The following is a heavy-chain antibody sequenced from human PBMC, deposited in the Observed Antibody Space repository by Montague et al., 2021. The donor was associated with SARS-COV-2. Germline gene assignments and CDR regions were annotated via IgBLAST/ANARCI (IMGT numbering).Heavy chain of an antibody. J-gene: IGHJ4*02. CDR1: GDSISSTYY. D-gene: IGHD2-21*01. CDR2: IYISGST. V-gene: IGHV4-4*07. Sequence: SETLSLTCTVSGDSISSTYYWSWIRQLAGKGLEWIGRIYISGSTNYNPSLKSRVTMSIDTSKNQFSLKLNSLTAADTAIYYCATNKTECGGSCYCLEYWGLGTQVTVSS. CDR3: ATNKTECGGSCYCLEY.